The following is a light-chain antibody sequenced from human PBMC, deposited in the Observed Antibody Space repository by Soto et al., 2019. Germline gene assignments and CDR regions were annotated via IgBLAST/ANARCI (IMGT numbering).Light chain of an antibody. Sequence: EIVLTQSPATLSLSPGERATLSCRASQSLNTYLAWYQQKPGQAPRLLIYDASNRAAGIPARFSGSRSGTDFTLTISSLEPEDFAVYYCQQRSNWHTFGLGTKLEIK. V-gene: IGKV3-11*01. CDR2: DAS. J-gene: IGKJ2*01. CDR1: QSLNTY. CDR3: QQRSNWHT.